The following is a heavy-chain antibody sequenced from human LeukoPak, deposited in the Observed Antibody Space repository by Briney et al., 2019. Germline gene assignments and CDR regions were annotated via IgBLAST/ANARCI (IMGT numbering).Heavy chain of an antibody. V-gene: IGHV4-59*01. CDR3: ARDDSFHGGAFDI. Sequence: SETLSLTCTVSGGSISSYYWSWIRQPPGKGLECIGYIYYSGSTNYNPSLKSRVTISVDTSKNQFSLKLSSVTAADTAVYYCARDDSFHGGAFDIWGQGTMVTVSS. CDR2: IYYSGST. CDR1: GGSISSYY. J-gene: IGHJ3*02. D-gene: IGHD4-23*01.